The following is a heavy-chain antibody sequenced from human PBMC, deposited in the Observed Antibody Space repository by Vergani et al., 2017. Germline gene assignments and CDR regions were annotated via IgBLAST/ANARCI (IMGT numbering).Heavy chain of an antibody. Sequence: EVELVQSGPEMRKPGESLKISCKGSEYSFGNYWIGWVRQMPGKGLEWMGIIYHADSDTRYSPSFQGQVTISADKSISTACLQWDSLKASDTALYYCARHTTYTDSWGQGTLVTVSS. D-gene: IGHD1-1*01. CDR3: ARHTTYTDS. V-gene: IGHV5-51*01. CDR1: EYSFGNYW. J-gene: IGHJ4*02. CDR2: IYHADSDT.